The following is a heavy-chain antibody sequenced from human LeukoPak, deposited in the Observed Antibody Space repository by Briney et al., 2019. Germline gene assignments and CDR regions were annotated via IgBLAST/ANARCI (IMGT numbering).Heavy chain of an antibody. D-gene: IGHD2-8*01. CDR3: ARGGVMVAGTPYYYYGMDV. Sequence: PSQTLSLTCTVSGGSISSGAYYWSWTRQLPGKGLEWIGYGYFRGNTFYNPSLKSRVTISVDTSNNQFSLQLSSVTAADTAVYYCARGGVMVAGTPYYYYGMDVWGQGTTVTVSS. J-gene: IGHJ6*02. CDR2: GYFRGNT. V-gene: IGHV4-31*03. CDR1: GGSISSGAYY.